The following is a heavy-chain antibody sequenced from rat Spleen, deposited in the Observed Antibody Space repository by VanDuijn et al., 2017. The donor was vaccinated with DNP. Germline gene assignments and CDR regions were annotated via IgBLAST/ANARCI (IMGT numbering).Heavy chain of an antibody. CDR3: ARRSNYYDGSCYSCFDY. V-gene: IGHV3-1*01. CDR2: ITYSGST. D-gene: IGHD1-12*02. Sequence: EVQLQESGPGLVKPSQSLSLTCSVTGYSITSSYRWSWIRKFPGNKMEWIGHITYSGSTNYNPSLKSRISITRDTWKNQFFLQLNSVTTEDTATYYCARRSNYYDGSCYSCFDYWGQGVMVTVSS. J-gene: IGHJ2*01. CDR1: GYSITSSY.